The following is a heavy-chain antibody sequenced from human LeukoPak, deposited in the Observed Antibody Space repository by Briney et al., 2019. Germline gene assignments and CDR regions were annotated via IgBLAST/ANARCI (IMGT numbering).Heavy chain of an antibody. CDR2: IIPIFGIA. CDR1: GGTFSSYA. Sequence: ASVKVSCKASGGTFSSYAISWVRQAPGQGLEWMGRIIPIFGIANHAQKFQGRVTITADKSTSTAYMELSSLRSEDTAVYYCASRYSGYPVYYYYGMDVWGQGTTVTVSS. CDR3: ASRYSGYPVYYYYGMDV. J-gene: IGHJ6*02. V-gene: IGHV1-69*10. D-gene: IGHD5-12*01.